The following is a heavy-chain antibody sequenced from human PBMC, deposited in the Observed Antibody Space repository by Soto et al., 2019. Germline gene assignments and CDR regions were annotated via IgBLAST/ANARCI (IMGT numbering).Heavy chain of an antibody. D-gene: IGHD6-6*01. CDR2: INSDGSST. Sequence: GGSLRLSCAPSGFTFRSYWMHWVRQAPGKGLVWVSRINSDGSSTSYADSVKGRFTISRDNAKNTLYLQMNSLRAEDTTVYYCARDRRISSSSKPWFDPWGQGTLVTVS. CDR1: GFTFRSYW. CDR3: ARDRRISSSSKPWFDP. J-gene: IGHJ5*02. V-gene: IGHV3-74*01.